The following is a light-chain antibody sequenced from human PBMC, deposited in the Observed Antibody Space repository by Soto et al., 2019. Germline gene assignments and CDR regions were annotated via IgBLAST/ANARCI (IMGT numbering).Light chain of an antibody. V-gene: IGKV3-20*01. CDR2: GAS. CDR3: QQYGSSRLT. Sequence: EIVLTQSPGTLSVSPGERATLSCRASQSVSISFLSWYRQKPGQAPRLLIYGASTRATGIPDRFSGSGSGTDFTLIISSLEPEDSAVYYCQQYGSSRLTFGGGTKVEIK. J-gene: IGKJ4*01. CDR1: QSVSISF.